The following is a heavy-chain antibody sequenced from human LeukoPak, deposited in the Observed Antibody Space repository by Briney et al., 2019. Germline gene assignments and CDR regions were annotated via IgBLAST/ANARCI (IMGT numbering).Heavy chain of an antibody. CDR1: GFSFSIYW. D-gene: IGHD5-18*01. CDR3: ARDTGPNTLDY. Sequence: GGSLRLSCTASGFSFSIYWMSWVRQAPGKGLEWVANMNQGGSADYYADSVRGRFTISRDNAENSVYLQMNSLGDEDTGVYYCARDTGPNTLDYWGQGTLVTVSS. J-gene: IGHJ4*02. V-gene: IGHV3-7*01. CDR2: MNQGGSAD.